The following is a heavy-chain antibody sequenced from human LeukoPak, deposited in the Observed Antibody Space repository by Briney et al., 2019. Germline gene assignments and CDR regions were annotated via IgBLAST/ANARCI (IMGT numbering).Heavy chain of an antibody. Sequence: PGGSMRLSCAASGFTFRSYSIHWVRQAPGKELEWVARISYDGSNQNYADSVKGRFTISRDNSQNTVYLQMNSLRAEDSAVYYCARERIVVVVTENKLQHFGMDVWGQGTTVIVSS. V-gene: IGHV3-30*04. D-gene: IGHD2-2*01. CDR2: ISYDGSNQ. CDR3: ARERIVVVVTENKLQHFGMDV. CDR1: GFTFRSYS. J-gene: IGHJ6*02.